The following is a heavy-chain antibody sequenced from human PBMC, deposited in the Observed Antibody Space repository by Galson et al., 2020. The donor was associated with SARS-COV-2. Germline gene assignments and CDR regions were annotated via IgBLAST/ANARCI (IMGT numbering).Heavy chain of an antibody. CDR2: ISYDGSNK. Sequence: GGSLRLSCAASGFTFSSYAMHWVRQAPGKGLEWVAVISYDGSNKYYADSVKGRFTISRDNSKNTLYLQMNSLRAEDTAVYYCARGILVGAIFDYWGQGTLVTVSS. CDR1: GFTFSSYA. J-gene: IGHJ4*02. V-gene: IGHV3-30*04. D-gene: IGHD1-26*01. CDR3: ARGILVGAIFDY.